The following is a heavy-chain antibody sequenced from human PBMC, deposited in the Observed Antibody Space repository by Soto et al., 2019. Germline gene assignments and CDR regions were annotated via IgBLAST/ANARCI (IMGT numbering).Heavy chain of an antibody. J-gene: IGHJ4*02. Sequence: PGGSLRLSCAASGFTFSSYAMSWVRQAPGKGLEWVSAISGSGGGTYYADSVKGRFTISRDNSKNTLYLQMNSLRAEDTAVYYCAKDGDFWSGYHIYYFDYWGQGTLVTVSS. V-gene: IGHV3-23*01. CDR2: ISGSGGGT. D-gene: IGHD3-3*01. CDR3: AKDGDFWSGYHIYYFDY. CDR1: GFTFSSYA.